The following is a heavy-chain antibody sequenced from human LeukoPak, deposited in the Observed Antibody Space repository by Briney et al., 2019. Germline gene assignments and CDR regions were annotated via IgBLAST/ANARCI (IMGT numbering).Heavy chain of an antibody. CDR2: IYHSGST. V-gene: IGHV4-38-2*02. J-gene: IGHJ5*02. D-gene: IGHD2/OR15-2a*01. CDR3: VREVSTTGPFDP. Sequence: SETLSLTCTVSGYSISSGYYWGWIRQPPGKGLEWIGSIYHSGSTYYNPSLKSRVTISVDTSKNQFSLKLSSVTAADTAVYYCVREVSTTGPFDPWGQGTLVTVSS. CDR1: GYSISSGYY.